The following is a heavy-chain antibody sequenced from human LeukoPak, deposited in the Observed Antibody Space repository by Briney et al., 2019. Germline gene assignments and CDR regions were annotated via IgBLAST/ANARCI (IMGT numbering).Heavy chain of an antibody. J-gene: IGHJ4*02. Sequence: KPSETLSLTCTVSGGSINSHSYYWGWIRQPPGKGLEWMGSVYYDGTSYSNPSLKTRVGVFVDTSRDQFSLDLDFVTAADTALYYCVRHISTNTGYFDSCGQGTLVSVSS. CDR3: VRHISTNTGYFDS. CDR1: GGSINSHSYY. CDR2: VYYDGTS. D-gene: IGHD5-24*01. V-gene: IGHV4-39*01.